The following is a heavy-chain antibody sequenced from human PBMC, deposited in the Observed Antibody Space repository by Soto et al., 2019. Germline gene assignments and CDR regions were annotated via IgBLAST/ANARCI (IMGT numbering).Heavy chain of an antibody. D-gene: IGHD3-3*01. J-gene: IGHJ6*02. V-gene: IGHV4-59*01. CDR1: GGSISSYY. CDR3: ARVPATIEPFWSGYYYYGMDV. Sequence: SETLSLTCTVSGGSISSYYWSWIRQPPGKGLEWIGYIYYSGSTNYNPSLKSRVTISVDTSKNQFSLKLSSVTAADTAVYYCARVPATIEPFWSGYYYYGMDVWGQGTTVTVSS. CDR2: IYYSGST.